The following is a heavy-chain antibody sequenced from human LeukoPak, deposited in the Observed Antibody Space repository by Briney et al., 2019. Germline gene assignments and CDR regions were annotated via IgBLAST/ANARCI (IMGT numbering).Heavy chain of an antibody. D-gene: IGHD1-26*01. CDR1: GDSVSSNSAA. CDR3: VRDPVGGSTIFDC. V-gene: IGHV6-1*01. J-gene: IGHJ4*02. CDR2: TYYRSKWYY. Sequence: SQTLSLTCVISGDSVSSNSAAWNWIRQSPSRGLEWLGRTYYRSKWYYDYSVAVKSRVTINPDTSKNQFSLQLSSVTPEDTAVYYCVRDPVGGSTIFDCWGQGTLITVSS.